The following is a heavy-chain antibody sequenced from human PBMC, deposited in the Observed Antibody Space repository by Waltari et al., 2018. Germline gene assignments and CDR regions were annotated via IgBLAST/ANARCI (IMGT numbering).Heavy chain of an antibody. V-gene: IGHV3-21*01. D-gene: IGHD3-10*01. CDR3: AREMVRGVNGY. Sequence: EVQLVESGGGLVKPGGSLRLSCAASVFTFSSYSMNWVRQAPGKGLGWVSSSSSSSSYIYYADSVKGRFTISRDNAKNSLYLQMNSLRAEDTAVYYCAREMVRGVNGYWGQGTLVTVSS. CDR1: VFTFSSYS. J-gene: IGHJ4*02. CDR2: SSSSSSYI.